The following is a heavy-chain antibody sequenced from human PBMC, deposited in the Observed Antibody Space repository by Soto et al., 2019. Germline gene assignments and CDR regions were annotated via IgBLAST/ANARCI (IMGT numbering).Heavy chain of an antibody. CDR3: TSPSHSCPSSTSCYIFDY. D-gene: IGHD2-2*02. CDR1: GFTFGDYA. CDR2: IRSKAYGGTT. Sequence: GGSLRLSCTASGFTFGDYAMSWFRQAPGKGLEWVGFIRSKAYGGTTEYAASVKGRFTISRDDSKSIAYLQMNSLKTEDTAVYYCTSPSHSCPSSTSCYIFDYWGQGTLVTVSS. V-gene: IGHV3-49*03. J-gene: IGHJ4*02.